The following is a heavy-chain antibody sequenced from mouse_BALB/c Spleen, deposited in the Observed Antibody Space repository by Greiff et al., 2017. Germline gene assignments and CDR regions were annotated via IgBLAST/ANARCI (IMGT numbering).Heavy chain of an antibody. CDR2: IDPENGDT. Sequence: EVQLQQSGAELVRSGASVKLSCTASGFNIKDYYMHWVKQRPEQGLEWIGWIDPENGDTEYAPKFQGKATMTADTSSNTAYLQLSSLTSEDTAVYYCNYDYDVNYWGQGTTLTVSS. D-gene: IGHD2-4*01. J-gene: IGHJ2*01. V-gene: IGHV14-4*02. CDR1: GFNIKDYY. CDR3: NYDYDVNY.